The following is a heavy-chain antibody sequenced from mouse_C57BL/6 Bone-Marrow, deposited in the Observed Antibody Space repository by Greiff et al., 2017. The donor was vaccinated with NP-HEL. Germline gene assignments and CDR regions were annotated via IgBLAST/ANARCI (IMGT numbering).Heavy chain of an antibody. J-gene: IGHJ2*01. V-gene: IGHV1-54*01. CDR3: SRSTVVAHYFDY. CDR1: GYAFTNYL. D-gene: IGHD1-1*01. Sequence: VQLQQSGAELVRPGTSVKVSCKASGYAFTNYLIEWVKQRPGQGLEWIGVINPGSGGTNYNEQFKGKATLTADKSSSTAYMQLSSLTSEDSAVYFCSRSTVVAHYFDYWGQGTTLTVSS. CDR2: INPGSGGT.